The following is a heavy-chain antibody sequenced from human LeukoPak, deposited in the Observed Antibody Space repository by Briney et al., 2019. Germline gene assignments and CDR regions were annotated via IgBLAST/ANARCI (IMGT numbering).Heavy chain of an antibody. J-gene: IGHJ4*02. Sequence: GGSLRLSCAASGFTFSGYAMHWVRQAPGKGLEWVAVILYDGSNKYYADSVKGRFSISRDNSKNTLYLQMNSLRAEDTAVYYCAKTYSGSYYIVDDWGQGTLVTVSS. CDR1: GFTFSGYA. CDR3: AKTYSGSYYIVDD. V-gene: IGHV3-30*18. CDR2: ILYDGSNK. D-gene: IGHD1-26*01.